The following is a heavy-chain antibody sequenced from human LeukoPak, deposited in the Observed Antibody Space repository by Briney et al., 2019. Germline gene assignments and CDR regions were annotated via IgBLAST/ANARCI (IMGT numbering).Heavy chain of an antibody. CDR3: ARDVVPYAFDI. Sequence: GGSLRLSCAASGFTFNTYNMNWVRQAPGQGLEWVSSITSSSSYIYYADSVKGRFTISRDNAKNSLYLQMNSLRAEDTAVYYCARDVVPYAFDIWGQGTMVTVSS. D-gene: IGHD2-15*01. CDR1: GFTFNTYN. CDR2: ITSSSSYI. V-gene: IGHV3-21*01. J-gene: IGHJ3*02.